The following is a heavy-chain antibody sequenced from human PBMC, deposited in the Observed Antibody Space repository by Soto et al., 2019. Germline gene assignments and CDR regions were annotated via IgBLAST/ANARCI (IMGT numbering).Heavy chain of an antibody. Sequence: PSETLSLTCSVSGGTISSYYWSWIRQPPGKGLEWIGYIYSRGSTSYNPSLKSRASVLVDTSKNQFSLRLTSVTAADTAVYYCATGRIPRGLDVWGQGTTVTVSS. CDR1: GGTISSYY. CDR2: IYSRGST. J-gene: IGHJ6*02. V-gene: IGHV4-59*12. CDR3: ATGRIPRGLDV.